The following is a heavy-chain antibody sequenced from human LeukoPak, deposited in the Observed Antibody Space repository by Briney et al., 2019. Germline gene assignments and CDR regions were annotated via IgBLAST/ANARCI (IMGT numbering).Heavy chain of an antibody. CDR2: IKTDGSEK. CDR3: ARDYSGCS. Sequence: GGSLRLSCAASGFTFSSYWMSWFRQIPGKGLEWLGNIKTDGSEKYYLDSVRGRFTISRDNAKNSLFLQMNSLRAEDTAVYYCARDYSGCSWGQGTLVTVSS. D-gene: IGHD6-19*01. CDR1: GFTFSSYW. V-gene: IGHV3-7*01. J-gene: IGHJ5*02.